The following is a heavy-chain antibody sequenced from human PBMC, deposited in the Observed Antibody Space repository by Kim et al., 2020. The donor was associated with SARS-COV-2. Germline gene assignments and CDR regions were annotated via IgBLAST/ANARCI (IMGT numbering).Heavy chain of an antibody. V-gene: IGHV4-34*01. D-gene: IGHD3-10*01. Sequence: SETLSLTCAVYGGSFSGYYWSWIRQPPGKGLEWIGEINHSGSTNYNPSLKSRVTISVDTSKNQFSLKLSSVTAADTAVYYCARVPPSIMVRGVYRDYWGQGTLVTVSS. CDR1: GGSFSGYY. CDR3: ARVPPSIMVRGVYRDY. J-gene: IGHJ4*02. CDR2: INHSGST.